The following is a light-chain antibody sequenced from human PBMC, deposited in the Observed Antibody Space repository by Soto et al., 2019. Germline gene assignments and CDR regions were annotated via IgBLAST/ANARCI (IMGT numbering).Light chain of an antibody. CDR3: QQYGTPPLP. CDR2: GAS. Sequence: IGLTQSPGTLYLSPGERATLSSLARQSVSSSSLAWYQTKRGQAPRILSFGASSRATAIPARFSGSGFGTDFTLTISRLEPEAFAEYYFQQYGTPPLPFGGGTKVAI. CDR1: QSVSSSS. J-gene: IGKJ4*02. V-gene: IGKV3-20*01.